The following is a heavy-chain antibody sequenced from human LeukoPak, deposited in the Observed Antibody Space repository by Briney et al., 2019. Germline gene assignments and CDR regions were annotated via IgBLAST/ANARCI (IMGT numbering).Heavy chain of an antibody. CDR3: GSCLAYCRETSLGNDAFDI. Sequence: PGGSLRLSCAASGFTISSYGMHWVRQAPGKGLEWVAVISYDGSNKYYAESVKGRFTVSRDNFLNTLYLQMNSLRDEDTAVYYCGSCLAYCRETSLGNDAFDIWGQGTKVTVSS. V-gene: IGHV3-30*03. CDR2: ISYDGSNK. CDR1: GFTISSYG. D-gene: IGHD2-21*01. J-gene: IGHJ3*02.